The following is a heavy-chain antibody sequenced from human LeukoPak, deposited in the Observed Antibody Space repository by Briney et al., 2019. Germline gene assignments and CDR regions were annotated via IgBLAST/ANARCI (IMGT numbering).Heavy chain of an antibody. J-gene: IGHJ4*02. V-gene: IGHV4-39*07. Sequence: GSLRLSCAASGFTFSSYGMNWIRQPPGKGLEWIGSIYYSGTTYSNPSLKSRVSVSVDTSKNQFSLKLSSVTAADTAVYYCARRAGAYSHPYDYWGQGTLVTVSS. D-gene: IGHD4/OR15-4a*01. CDR3: ARRAGAYSHPYDY. CDR2: IYYSGTT. CDR1: GFTFSSYG.